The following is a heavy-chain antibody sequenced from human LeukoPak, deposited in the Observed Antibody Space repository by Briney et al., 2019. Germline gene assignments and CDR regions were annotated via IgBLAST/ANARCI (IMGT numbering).Heavy chain of an antibody. D-gene: IGHD6-19*01. CDR1: GGSFDNYY. CDR3: ARDPSYSSGYIDY. J-gene: IGHJ4*02. V-gene: IGHV4-4*07. Sequence: SETLSLTCTVSGGSFDNYYWSWIRQPAGKGLEWIGRIYSSGSADYNPSLRSRVTMSVDTSKNQVSLKLSSMTAADTAVYFCARDPSYSSGYIDYWGQGTLVTVSS. CDR2: IYSSGSA.